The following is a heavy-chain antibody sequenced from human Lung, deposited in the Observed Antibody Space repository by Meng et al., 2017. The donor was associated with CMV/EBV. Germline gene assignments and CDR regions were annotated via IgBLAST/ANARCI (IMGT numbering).Heavy chain of an antibody. CDR2: ISSSGSTI. J-gene: IGHJ5*02. V-gene: IGHV3-48*03. CDR3: WGEHQDYCGNPNWFDP. D-gene: IGHD4-23*01. Sequence: GGSXRLXCAASGFTFSSYEMNWVRQAPGKGLEWVSYISSSGSTIYYADSVKGRFTISRDNAKNSLYLQMNSLRAEDTAVYYCWGEHQDYCGNPNWFDPWGHGTLVTVSS. CDR1: GFTFSSYE.